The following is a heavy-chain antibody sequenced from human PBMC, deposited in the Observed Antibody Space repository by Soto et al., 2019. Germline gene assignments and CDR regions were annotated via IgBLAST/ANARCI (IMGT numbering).Heavy chain of an antibody. CDR3: STNYYDSSGYDNWFDP. V-gene: IGHV3-64*04. Sequence: GGSLRLSCSASGFTFSSYAMHWVRQAPGKGLEYVSAISSNGGSTYYAASVKGRFTISRDDSKSIAYLQMNSLKTEDTAVYYCSTNYYDSSGYDNWFDPWGQGTLVTVSS. CDR1: GFTFSSYA. D-gene: IGHD3-22*01. J-gene: IGHJ5*02. CDR2: ISSNGGST.